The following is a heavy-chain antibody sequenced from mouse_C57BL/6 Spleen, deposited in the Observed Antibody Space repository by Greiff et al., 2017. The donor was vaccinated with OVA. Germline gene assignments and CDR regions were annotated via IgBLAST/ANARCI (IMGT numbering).Heavy chain of an antibody. CDR3: ARHYYGSSCFGY. D-gene: IGHD1-1*01. CDR2: ISSGSSTI. V-gene: IGHV5-17*01. Sequence: EVKVVESGGGLVKPGGSLKLSCAASGFTFSDYGMHWVRQAPEKGLEWVAYISSGSSTIYYADTVKGRFTISRDNAKNTLFLQMTSLRSEDTAMYYCARHYYGSSCFGYWGQGTTLTVSS. J-gene: IGHJ2*01. CDR1: GFTFSDYG.